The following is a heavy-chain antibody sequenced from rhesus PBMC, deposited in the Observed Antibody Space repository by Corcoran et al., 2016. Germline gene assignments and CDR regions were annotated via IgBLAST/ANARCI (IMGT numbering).Heavy chain of an antibody. CDR1: GFTFSSYG. J-gene: IGHJ4*01. CDR3: TSVVGTVAAGCYFDY. V-gene: IGHV3S16*01. D-gene: IGHD4-29*01. Sequence: EVQLVESGGGLVQPGGSLRLSCAASGFTFSSYGMSWVRQAPGTGLEGVSSISSASSYIYYADSVKGRFTISRDNAKNSLSLQMNSLRAEDTAVYYCTSVVGTVAAGCYFDYWGQGVLVTVSS. CDR2: ISSASSYI.